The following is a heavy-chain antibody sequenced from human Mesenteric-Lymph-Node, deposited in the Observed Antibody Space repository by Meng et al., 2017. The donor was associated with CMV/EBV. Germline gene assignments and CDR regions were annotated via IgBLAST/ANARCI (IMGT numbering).Heavy chain of an antibody. CDR3: AKTGFEAGRTGGLYYYYYDMDV. CDR1: GFTFSDYA. CDR2: ISGGGGST. J-gene: IGHJ6*02. D-gene: IGHD1-1*01. Sequence: GGSLRLSCAASGFTFSDYAMSWVRQAPGKGLEWVSSISGGGGSTDYADLVKGRFTISRDNSENTLYLQVNSLRADDTAVYYCAKTGFEAGRTGGLYYYYYDMDVWGQGTTVTVSS. V-gene: IGHV3-23*01.